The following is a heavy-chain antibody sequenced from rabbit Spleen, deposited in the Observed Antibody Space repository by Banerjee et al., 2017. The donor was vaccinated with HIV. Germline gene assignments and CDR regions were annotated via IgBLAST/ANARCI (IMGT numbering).Heavy chain of an antibody. CDR1: GFSFSSGYW. D-gene: IGHD1-1*01. V-gene: IGHV1S45*01. CDR3: ARVAGDYSSGYYANL. CDR2: IDTASGST. J-gene: IGHJ3*01. Sequence: QEQLEESGGDLVKPEGSLTLTCTASGFSFSSGYWICWVRQAPGKGLEWIGCIDTASGSTYYASWVNGRFTISKTSSTTVTLQMTSLTAADTATYFCARVAGDYSSGYYANLWGQGTLVTVS.